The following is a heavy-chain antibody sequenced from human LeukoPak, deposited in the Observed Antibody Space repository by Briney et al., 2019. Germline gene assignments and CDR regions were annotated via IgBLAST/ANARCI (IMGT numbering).Heavy chain of an antibody. CDR2: IGPTGDT. CDR3: ARAVPLARGVNYYDY. Sequence: GGSLRLSCAASGFTFSSSDMHWVRQATGKGLEWVSAIGPTGDTYYPGSVKGRFTISRENARNSLYLQMNSLRAGDTAVYYCARAVPLARGVNYYDYWGQGTLVTVSS. D-gene: IGHD3-10*01. J-gene: IGHJ4*02. CDR1: GFTFSSSD. V-gene: IGHV3-13*01.